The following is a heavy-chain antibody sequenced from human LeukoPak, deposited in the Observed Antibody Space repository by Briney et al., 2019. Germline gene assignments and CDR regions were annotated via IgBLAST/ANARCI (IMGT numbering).Heavy chain of an antibody. CDR3: ARGRFLPLTPGWFDP. CDR2: ISSSSSYI. CDR1: GFTFSSYS. J-gene: IGHJ5*02. D-gene: IGHD3-10*01. Sequence: GGSLRLSCAASGFTFSSYSMNWVRQAPGKGLEWVSSISSSSSYIYYADSVKGRFTISRDNAKNSLYLQMNSLRAEDTAVYYCARGRFLPLTPGWFDPWGQGTLVTVSS. V-gene: IGHV3-21*01.